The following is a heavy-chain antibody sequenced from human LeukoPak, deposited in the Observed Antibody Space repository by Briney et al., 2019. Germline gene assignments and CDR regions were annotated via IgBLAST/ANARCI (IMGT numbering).Heavy chain of an antibody. CDR1: GFTVSNNH. V-gene: IGHV3-53*01. CDR2: TYSGGSR. CDR3: ARAQDYCSGTTCYGYLQH. D-gene: IGHD2-15*01. J-gene: IGHJ1*01. Sequence: GGSVRLSCGASGFTVSNNHMSWVRQAPGKGLEWVSATYSGGSRYYADSVEGRFTISSDNSKNTLYLQMNSLKAEDTAIYYCARAQDYCSGTTCYGYLQHWGQGTLVTVSA.